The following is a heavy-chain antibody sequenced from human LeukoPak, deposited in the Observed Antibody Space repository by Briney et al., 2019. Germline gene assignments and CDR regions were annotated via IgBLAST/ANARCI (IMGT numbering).Heavy chain of an antibody. D-gene: IGHD3-10*01. J-gene: IGHJ3*02. V-gene: IGHV3-23*01. Sequence: GGSLRLSCAASGFTFSSYAMSWVRQAPGKGLEWVSAISGSGGSTYYADSVKGRFTISRDNAKNSLYLQMNSLRAEDTAVYYCARDIKMVRGVNGAFDIWGQGTMVTVSS. CDR3: ARDIKMVRGVNGAFDI. CDR2: ISGSGGST. CDR1: GFTFSSYA.